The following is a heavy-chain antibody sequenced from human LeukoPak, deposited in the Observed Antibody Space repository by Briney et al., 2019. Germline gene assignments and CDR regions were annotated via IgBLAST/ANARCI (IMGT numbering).Heavy chain of an antibody. CDR1: GFTFSSYG. CDR2: IWYDGSKR. V-gene: IGHV3-33*01. D-gene: IGHD2-8*01. CDR3: ARDPGVTYYYFDH. Sequence: GGPLRLSCAASGFTFSSYGMHWLRQGPGKGLEWVAVIWYDGSKRFYADSVQGRFTISRDDSKNTLYLQMNSLRVEDAAVYYCARDPGVTYYYFDHWGQGSLVIVSS. J-gene: IGHJ4*02.